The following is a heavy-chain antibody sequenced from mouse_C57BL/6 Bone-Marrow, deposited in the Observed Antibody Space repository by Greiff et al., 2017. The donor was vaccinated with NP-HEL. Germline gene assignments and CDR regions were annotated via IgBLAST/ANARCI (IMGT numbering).Heavy chain of an antibody. D-gene: IGHD2-3*01. Sequence: VKLMESGPELVKPGASVKLSCKASGYTFTSYDINWVKQRPGQGLEWIGWIYPRDGSTKYNEKFKGKATLTVDTSSSTAYMELHSLTSEDSAVYFCARDAPIYDGYYDYWGQGTTLTVSS. V-gene: IGHV1-85*01. CDR1: GYTFTSYD. CDR3: ARDAPIYDGYYDY. J-gene: IGHJ2*01. CDR2: IYPRDGST.